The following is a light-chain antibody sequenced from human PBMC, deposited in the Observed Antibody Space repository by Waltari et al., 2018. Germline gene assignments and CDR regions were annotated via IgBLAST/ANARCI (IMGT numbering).Light chain of an antibody. CDR1: QTISTS. V-gene: IGKV1-39*01. CDR2: AAS. J-gene: IGKJ1*01. CDR3: QQSYSASWT. Sequence: DIQMTQSPSSLSASVGDRVTIRCRSSQTISTSLSWYQAKPGKAPKLLIFAASSLQTDVPSRFRCDGSGTDFTLTISSLQPADIATYYCQQSYSASWTFGQGTKVEIK.